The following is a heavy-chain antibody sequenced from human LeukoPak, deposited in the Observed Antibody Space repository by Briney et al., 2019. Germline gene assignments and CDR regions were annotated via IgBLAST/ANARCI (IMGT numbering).Heavy chain of an antibody. V-gene: IGHV3-53*01. Sequence: PGGSLRLSCAAPGFTVSSNYMSWVRQAPGKGLEWVSVIYSGGSTYYADSVKGRFTISRDNSKNTLYLQMNSLRAEDTAVYYCARDLIAAGTGMDVWGQGTTVTVSS. CDR3: ARDLIAAGTGMDV. D-gene: IGHD6-13*01. CDR1: GFTVSSNY. CDR2: IYSGGST. J-gene: IGHJ6*02.